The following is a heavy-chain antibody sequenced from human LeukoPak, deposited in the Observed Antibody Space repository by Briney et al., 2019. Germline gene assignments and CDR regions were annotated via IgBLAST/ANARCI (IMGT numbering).Heavy chain of an antibody. CDR2: IKQDGSEK. CDR3: ARDPGIGGLRFDY. V-gene: IGHV3-7*01. J-gene: IGHJ4*02. CDR1: GFTFSRYW. Sequence: PGGSLRLSCVASGFTFSRYWMTWVRQAPGKGLEWVANIKQDGSEKYYVDSVKGRFTISRDNAKNSLYLQMNSLRAEDTAVYYCARDPGIGGLRFDYWGQGTLVTVSS. D-gene: IGHD2-15*01.